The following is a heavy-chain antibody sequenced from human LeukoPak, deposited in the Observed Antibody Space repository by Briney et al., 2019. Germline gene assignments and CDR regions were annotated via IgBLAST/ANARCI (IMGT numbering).Heavy chain of an antibody. J-gene: IGHJ4*02. D-gene: IGHD1-14*01. Sequence: PGGSLRLSCAASGFTFSSYAMTWVRQAPGKGLEWVSGISGSGSSTYYADSVKGRFTISRDNSKNTLSLEMNSLGDEDTAVYYCSRGFNGRNDFWGQGTLVTVSS. CDR2: ISGSGSST. CDR3: SRGFNGRNDF. V-gene: IGHV3-23*01. CDR1: GFTFSSYA.